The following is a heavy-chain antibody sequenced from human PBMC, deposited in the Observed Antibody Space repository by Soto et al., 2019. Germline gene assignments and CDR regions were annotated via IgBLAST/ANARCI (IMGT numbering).Heavy chain of an antibody. CDR2: IYYSGST. Sequence: QVQLQVSGPGLVKPSETLSLTCTVSGGSVSSGSYYWSWIRQPPGKGLEWIGYIYYSGSTNYNPSLKSRVTISVDTSKNQFSLKLSSVTAADTAVYYCARVYYYYYGMDVWGQGTTVTVSS. V-gene: IGHV4-61*01. CDR1: GGSVSSGSYY. CDR3: ARVYYYYYGMDV. J-gene: IGHJ6*02.